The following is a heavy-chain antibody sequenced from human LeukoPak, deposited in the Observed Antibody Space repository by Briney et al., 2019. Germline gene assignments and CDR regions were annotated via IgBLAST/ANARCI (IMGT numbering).Heavy chain of an antibody. CDR3: ARHLRRGVFLGY. D-gene: IGHD3-3*01. J-gene: IGHJ4*02. Sequence: GEALKISCRGAGDSFTSYWIGWLRQMPGKGLEWMGIISPGDSDTRYSPSFQGQVTISADKSISTAYLQWSSLKASDTAMYYCARHLRRGVFLGYWGQGTLVTVSS. V-gene: IGHV5-51*01. CDR1: GDSFTSYW. CDR2: ISPGDSDT.